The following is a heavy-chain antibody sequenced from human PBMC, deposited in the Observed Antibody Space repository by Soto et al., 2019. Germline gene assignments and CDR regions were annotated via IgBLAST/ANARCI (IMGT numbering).Heavy chain of an antibody. D-gene: IGHD3-22*01. Sequence: PSETLSLTCAVSGGSISSSNWWSWVRQPPGKGLEWIGEIYHSGSTNYNPSLKSRVTISVDKSKNQFSLKLSSVTAADTAVYYCASYRDYYDSSGYYKAGGYWGQGTLVTVSS. V-gene: IGHV4-4*02. CDR2: IYHSGST. CDR3: ASYRDYYDSSGYYKAGGY. J-gene: IGHJ4*02. CDR1: GGSISSSNW.